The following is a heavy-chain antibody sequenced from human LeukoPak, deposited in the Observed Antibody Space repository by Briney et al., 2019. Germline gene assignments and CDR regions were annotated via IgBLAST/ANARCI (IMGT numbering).Heavy chain of an antibody. D-gene: IGHD5-24*01. V-gene: IGHV4-61*02. Sequence: PSETLSLTCTVSGGSISSGSYYWSWIRQPAGKGLEWIGRIHASGSTNYIPSLKSRVTISTDTSKNQFSLKLTSVTAADTAVYYCARDVRDGYNLFDYWGQGTLVTVSS. CDR3: ARDVRDGYNLFDY. CDR2: IHASGST. CDR1: GGSISSGSYY. J-gene: IGHJ4*02.